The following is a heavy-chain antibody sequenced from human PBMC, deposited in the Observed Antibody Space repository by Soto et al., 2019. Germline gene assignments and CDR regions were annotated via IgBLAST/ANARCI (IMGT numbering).Heavy chain of an antibody. CDR3: ARWGTTGGLDV. V-gene: IGHV3-33*05. D-gene: IGHD3-16*01. CDR1: GFTFRSYV. Sequence: QVQLVESGGGVVQPGTYLRLSCVGSGFTFRSYVIHWVRQAPGKGLEWVALTSYDGSNNYYGDAVKGRFTISRHNSTNTVELQMDSLRFEDTALYYCARWGTTGGLDVWGQGTLVSVSS. J-gene: IGHJ4*02. CDR2: TSYDGSNN.